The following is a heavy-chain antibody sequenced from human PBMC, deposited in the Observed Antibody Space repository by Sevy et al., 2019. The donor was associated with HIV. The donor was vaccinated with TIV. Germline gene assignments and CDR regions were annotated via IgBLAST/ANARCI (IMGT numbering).Heavy chain of an antibody. V-gene: IGHV3-15*01. CDR1: GFTFTYAW. Sequence: GGSLRLSCAASGFTFTYAWMSWVRQAPGKGLEWVGRIKSKADGGTTDYAAPVKGRFTISRDDSKNTLYLQMNSLKTDDTDVYYCTTDPIIVLLVTDGMDVWGQGTTVTVSS. D-gene: IGHD2-8*02. CDR3: TTDPIIVLLVTDGMDV. CDR2: IKSKADGGTT. J-gene: IGHJ6*02.